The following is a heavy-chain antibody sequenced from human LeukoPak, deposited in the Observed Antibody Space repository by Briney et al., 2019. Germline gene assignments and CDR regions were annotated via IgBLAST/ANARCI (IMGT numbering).Heavy chain of an antibody. CDR1: GGSISSSNW. CDR3: TSLSTVTMY. J-gene: IGHJ4*02. V-gene: IGHV4-4*02. D-gene: IGHD4-17*01. CDR2: INHSGST. Sequence: SETLSLTCAVSGGSISSSNWWSWVRQPPGKGLEWIGEINHSGSTNYNPSLKGRVTISVDTSKNQFSLKLSSVTAADTAVYYCTSLSTVTMYWGQGTLVTVSS.